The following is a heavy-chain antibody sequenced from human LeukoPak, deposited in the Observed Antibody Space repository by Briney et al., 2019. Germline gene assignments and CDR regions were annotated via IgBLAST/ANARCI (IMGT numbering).Heavy chain of an antibody. D-gene: IGHD2-15*01. CDR1: GFTLSSYA. CDR3: AKEDVVEVAATDY. V-gene: IGHV3-23*01. Sequence: GGSLRLSCAASGFTLSSYAMSYVPQAPGKGLEWVSAISGSGGSTYYADSVKGRFTISRDNSKNTLYLQMNSLRAEDTAVYYCAKEDVVEVAATDYWGQGTLVTVSS. CDR2: ISGSGGST. J-gene: IGHJ4*02.